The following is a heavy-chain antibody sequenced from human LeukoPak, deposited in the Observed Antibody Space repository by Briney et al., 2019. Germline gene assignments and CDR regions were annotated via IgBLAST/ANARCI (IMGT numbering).Heavy chain of an antibody. V-gene: IGHV3-74*01. CDR3: VRGNYFDY. CDR2: INGDGSST. Sequence: GGSLRLSCAASGFTFSNFWMHWVRQAPGEGLVWVSLINGDGSSTNYADSVKGRFTIFRNNAKNTLYLQMNSLRVEDTAVYYCVRGNYFDYWGQGTLVAVSS. J-gene: IGHJ4*02. CDR1: GFTFSNFW.